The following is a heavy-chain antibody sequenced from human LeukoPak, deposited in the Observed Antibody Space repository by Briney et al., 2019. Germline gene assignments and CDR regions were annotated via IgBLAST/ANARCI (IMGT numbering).Heavy chain of an antibody. Sequence: PSETLSLTCTVSGGSISSTRYYWGWIRQPPGKGLEWIGSIYYSGSTYYKPSLKSRVTMSVDRSKNQFSLKLSSVTAADTAVYYCARDPRGYDSSGYYYGAFDIWGQGTMVTVSS. CDR2: IYYSGST. V-gene: IGHV4-39*07. CDR3: ARDPRGYDSSGYYYGAFDI. D-gene: IGHD3-22*01. CDR1: GGSISSTRYY. J-gene: IGHJ3*02.